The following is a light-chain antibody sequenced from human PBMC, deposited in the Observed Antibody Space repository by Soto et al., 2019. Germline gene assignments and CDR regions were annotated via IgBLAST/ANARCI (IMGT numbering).Light chain of an antibody. Sequence: EIVMTQSPATLSVSPGARATLSCRASQSVSSNLAWYQQKPGQAPRLLIYGASTRATGIPARFSGSGSGTEFTLTISSLQSEDFAVYYCQQYNNWPPEITFGQGTRLEIK. V-gene: IGKV3-15*01. CDR1: QSVSSN. CDR2: GAS. CDR3: QQYNNWPPEIT. J-gene: IGKJ5*01.